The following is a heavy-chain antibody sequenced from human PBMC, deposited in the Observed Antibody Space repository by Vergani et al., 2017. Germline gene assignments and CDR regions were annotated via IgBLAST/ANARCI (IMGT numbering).Heavy chain of an antibody. D-gene: IGHD2-8*01. J-gene: IGHJ6*02. V-gene: IGHV3-21*06. CDR3: ARDCTSGGCPDNYGMDV. Sequence: VQLVESGGGLVKPGGPLRLSCAAFGFTFSDFSMSWVRQAPGKGLEWVAFIGSSGPYINYADSVKGRFIISRDNTNNSLFLQLRSLRAEDAAVYYCARDCTSGGCPDNYGMDVWGQGATVTVSS. CDR1: GFTFSDFS. CDR2: IGSSGPYI.